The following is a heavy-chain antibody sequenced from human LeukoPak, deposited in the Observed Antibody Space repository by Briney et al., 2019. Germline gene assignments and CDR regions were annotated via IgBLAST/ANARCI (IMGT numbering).Heavy chain of an antibody. Sequence: KPSETLSLTCTVSGGSISSYYWSWIRQPAGKGLEWIGRIYTSGSTNYNPSLKSRVTISVDTSKNQFSLKLSSVTAADTAVYYCARDRRDYYGSGSYYFDYWGQGTLVTVSS. CDR2: IYTSGST. CDR3: ARDRRDYYGSGSYYFDY. J-gene: IGHJ4*02. D-gene: IGHD3-10*01. V-gene: IGHV4-4*07. CDR1: GGSISSYY.